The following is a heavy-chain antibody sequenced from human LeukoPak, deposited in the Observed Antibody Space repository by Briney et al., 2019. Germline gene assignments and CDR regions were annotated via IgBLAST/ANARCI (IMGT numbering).Heavy chain of an antibody. CDR1: GFTFSSYS. CDR3: AKDRRPRMIRDGYNYLDY. D-gene: IGHD5-24*01. Sequence: GGSLRLSCAASGFTFSSYSMNWVRQAPGKGLEWVSSISSSSSYIYYADSVKGRFTISRDNAKNSLYLQMNSLRAEDTAVYYCAKDRRPRMIRDGYNYLDYWGQGTLVTVSS. CDR2: ISSSSSYI. V-gene: IGHV3-21*01. J-gene: IGHJ4*02.